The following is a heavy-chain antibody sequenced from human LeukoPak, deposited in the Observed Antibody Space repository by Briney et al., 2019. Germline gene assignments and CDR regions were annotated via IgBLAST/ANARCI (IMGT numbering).Heavy chain of an antibody. J-gene: IGHJ4*02. CDR3: ATERSLGY. D-gene: IGHD6-13*01. CDR1: GFTFSSYW. V-gene: IGHV3-74*01. Sequence: GGSLRLSCAASGFTFSSYWMHWVRQAPGKGLMWVSRINSDGSITTYADSVRGRFTISRDNAKNTLYLQMNSLRAEDTAVYYCATERSLGYWGQGTLVTVSS. CDR2: INSDGSIT.